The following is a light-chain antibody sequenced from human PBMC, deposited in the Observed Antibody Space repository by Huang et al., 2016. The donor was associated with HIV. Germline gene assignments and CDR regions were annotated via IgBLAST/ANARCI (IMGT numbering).Light chain of an antibody. CDR2: GAS. V-gene: IGKV3-15*01. CDR3: QQYNNWPPLT. CDR1: QSIDSD. Sequence: EVALTQSPATLSVSPGERVTLSCRASQSIDSDLAWYQQKPGQAPRLRIYGASTRATGIPASVSGSGSETDFTLTIGSLQSEDFAVYYCQQYNNWPPLTFGGGTKVEIK. J-gene: IGKJ4*01.